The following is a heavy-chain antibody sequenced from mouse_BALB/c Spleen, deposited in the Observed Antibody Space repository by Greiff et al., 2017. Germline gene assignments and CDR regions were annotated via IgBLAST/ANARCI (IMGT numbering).Heavy chain of an antibody. D-gene: IGHD2-4*01. CDR1: GFTFSDYY. CDR3: ARGVGLRGAWFAY. V-gene: IGHV5-4*02. Sequence: EVQGVESGGGLVKPGGSLKLSCAASGFTFSDYYMYWVRQTPEKRLEWVATISDGGIYTYYPDSVKGRFTISRDNAKNNLYLQMSSLKSEDTAMYYCARGVGLRGAWFAYWGQGTLVTVSA. CDR2: ISDGGIYT. J-gene: IGHJ3*01.